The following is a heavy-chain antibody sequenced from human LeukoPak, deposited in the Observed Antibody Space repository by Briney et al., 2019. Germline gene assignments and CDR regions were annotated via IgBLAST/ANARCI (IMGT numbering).Heavy chain of an antibody. V-gene: IGHV3-15*01. J-gene: IGHJ3*02. D-gene: IGHD3-10*01. CDR2: IKSKTDGGTT. CDR1: GFTFSNAW. Sequence: PGGSLRLSCAASGFTFSNAWMSWVRQAPGKGLEWVGRIKSKTDGGTTDYAAPVKGRFTISRDDSKNTLYLQMNSLKTEDTAVYYCTTQLLWFGELSDALDIWGQGAMVTVSS. CDR3: TTQLLWFGELSDALDI.